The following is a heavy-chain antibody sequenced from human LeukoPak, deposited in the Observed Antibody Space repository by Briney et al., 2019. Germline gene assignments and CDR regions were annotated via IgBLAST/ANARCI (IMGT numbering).Heavy chain of an antibody. CDR2: IGSTGAAT. J-gene: IGHJ5*02. Sequence: GGSLRLSCATSGFIFSTSAMNWVRQAPGKGLEWVSGIGSTGAATYYADSVKGRFTISRDNSKNTLYLQMNSLRAEDTAVYYCAKGFMGATPNWGFDPWGQGTLVTVSS. CDR1: GFIFSTSA. CDR3: AKGFMGATPNWGFDP. V-gene: IGHV3-23*01. D-gene: IGHD1-26*01.